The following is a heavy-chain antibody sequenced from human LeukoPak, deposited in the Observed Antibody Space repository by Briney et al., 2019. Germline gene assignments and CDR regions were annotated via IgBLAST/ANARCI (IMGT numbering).Heavy chain of an antibody. CDR3: ARDRPNYYGSNGHYYRRDGDY. V-gene: IGHV3-23*01. J-gene: IGHJ4*02. CDR2: ITSSGDGT. CDR1: GFTFSIYA. D-gene: IGHD3-22*01. Sequence: GGSLRLSCAASGFTFSIYAMSWVRQAPGKGLQWVSSITSSGDGTYYANSVKGRFTISRDNSENMLYLQMNSLRVEDTAVYFCARDRPNYYGSNGHYYRRDGDYWGQGTLVTVSS.